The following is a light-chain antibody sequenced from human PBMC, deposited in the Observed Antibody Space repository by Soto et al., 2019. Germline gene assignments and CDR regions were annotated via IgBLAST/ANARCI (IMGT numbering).Light chain of an antibody. V-gene: IGKV1-39*01. J-gene: IGKJ1*01. Sequence: DIQMTQSPSSLSASVGDRVTLTCRASQSISSYLNWYQQEPGKAPKLLIYAASTLQRGVPSKYTGSGSGTDFTLTISSLQPEDFATYYRQQPHTTPRTFGQGTKADIK. CDR3: QQPHTTPRT. CDR1: QSISSY. CDR2: AAS.